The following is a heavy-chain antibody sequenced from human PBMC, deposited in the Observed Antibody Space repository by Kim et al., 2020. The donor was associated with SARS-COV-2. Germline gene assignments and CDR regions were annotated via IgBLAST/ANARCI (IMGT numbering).Heavy chain of an antibody. CDR3: ARDKGHWYDILTRGWFDP. V-gene: IGHV4-31*03. J-gene: IGHJ5*02. CDR2: IYYSGST. CDR1: GGSISSGGYY. D-gene: IGHD3-9*01. Sequence: SETLSLTCTVSGGSISSGGYYWSWIRQHPGKGLEWTGYIYYSGSTYYNPSLKSRVTISVDTSKNQFSLKLSSVTAADTAVYYCARDKGHWYDILTRGWFDPWRQGTLVTVSS.